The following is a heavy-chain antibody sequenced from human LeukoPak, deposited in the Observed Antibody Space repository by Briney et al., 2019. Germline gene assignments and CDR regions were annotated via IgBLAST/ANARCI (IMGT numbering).Heavy chain of an antibody. CDR2: IIPILGIA. CDR3: AREESGSSQYYFDY. D-gene: IGHD6-13*01. Sequence: ASVKVSCKASGGTFSSYAISWVRQAPGQGLEWMGRIIPILGIANYAQKFQGRVTITADKSTSTAYMELSSLRSEDTAVYYCAREESGSSQYYFDYWGQGTLVTVSS. J-gene: IGHJ4*02. CDR1: GGTFSSYA. V-gene: IGHV1-69*04.